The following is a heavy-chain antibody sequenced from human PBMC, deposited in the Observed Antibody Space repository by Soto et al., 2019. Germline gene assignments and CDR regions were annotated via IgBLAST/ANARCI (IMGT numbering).Heavy chain of an antibody. D-gene: IGHD2-21*01. CDR2: IGTSGTPT. V-gene: IGHV3-23*01. Sequence: GGSLRLSCIASGFTFRNYAMAWVRQAPGEDLEWVSAIGTSGTPTLYADSVKSRFSISRDDSRNTVSLQMNSLEVEDTATYYCTRILWSSRRDALDIWGQGTTVTVSS. J-gene: IGHJ6*02. CDR1: GFTFRNYA. CDR3: TRILWSSRRDALDI.